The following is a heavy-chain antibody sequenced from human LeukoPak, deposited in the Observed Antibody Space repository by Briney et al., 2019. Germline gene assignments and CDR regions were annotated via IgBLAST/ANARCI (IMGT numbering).Heavy chain of an antibody. J-gene: IGHJ3*02. CDR2: IYSGGTT. CDR1: GFTFSSYW. CDR3: AREYSQDDAFDI. Sequence: GGSLRLSCAASGFTFSSYWMSWVRQAPGKGLEWVSVIYSGGTTDYADSVKGRFTISRDNSKNTLYLQMNSLRAEDTAVYYCAREYSQDDAFDIWGQGTMVTVSS. D-gene: IGHD6-6*01. V-gene: IGHV3-66*02.